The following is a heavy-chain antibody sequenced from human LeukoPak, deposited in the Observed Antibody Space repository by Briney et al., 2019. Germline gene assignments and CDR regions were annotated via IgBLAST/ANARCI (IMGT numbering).Heavy chain of an antibody. J-gene: IGHJ4*02. V-gene: IGHV4-39*01. D-gene: IGHD3-10*01. CDR1: GDSISSDSYY. CDR2: IYYSGTT. CDR3: ARREGRSWFHFDQ. Sequence: PSETLSLTCTVSGDSISSDSYYWGWIRQPPGKELEWIGDIYYSGTTYYNPSLKSRVTISVDTSKRQFSLKLRSVTAADTAVYYCARREGRSWFHFDQWGQGTLVTVSS.